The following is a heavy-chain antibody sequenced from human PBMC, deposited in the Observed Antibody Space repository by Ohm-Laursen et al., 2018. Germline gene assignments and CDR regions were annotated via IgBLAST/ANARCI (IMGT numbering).Heavy chain of an antibody. CDR2: ISGSGGST. J-gene: IGHJ4*02. CDR1: GFTFSSYA. V-gene: IGHV3-23*01. Sequence: SLRLSCAASGFTFSSYAMSWVRQAPGKGLEWVSAISGSGGSTYYADSVKGRFTISRDNSKNTLYLQMNSLRAEGTAVYYCAKDRPVTTYYFDYWGQGTLVTVSS. D-gene: IGHD4-17*01. CDR3: AKDRPVTTYYFDY.